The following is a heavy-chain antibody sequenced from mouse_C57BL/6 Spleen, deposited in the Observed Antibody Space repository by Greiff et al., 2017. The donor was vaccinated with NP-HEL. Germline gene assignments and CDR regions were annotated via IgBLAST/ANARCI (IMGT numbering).Heavy chain of an antibody. V-gene: IGHV1-19*01. D-gene: IGHD2-5*01. Sequence: EVQLQRSGPVLVKPGASVKMSCKASGYTFTDYYMNWVKQSHGKSLEWIGVINPYNGGTSYNQKFKGKATLTVDKSSSTAYMELNSLTSEDSAVYYCARYYYSNSAWFAYWGQGTLVTVSA. CDR1: GYTFTDYY. CDR3: ARYYYSNSAWFAY. J-gene: IGHJ3*01. CDR2: INPYNGGT.